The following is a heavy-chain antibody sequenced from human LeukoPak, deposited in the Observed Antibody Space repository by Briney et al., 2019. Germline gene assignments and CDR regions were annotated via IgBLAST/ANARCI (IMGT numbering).Heavy chain of an antibody. Sequence: TGGSLRLSCAPSGFTFSSFDMHRVRQRPDKGLEWVAFIKFDGSQKYYAGSVRGRFTVSRYNSRNMLYLQLDSLRDDDTAVYFCARRLHDSGSYSADYWGQGTLVTVSS. D-gene: IGHD3-10*01. CDR3: ARRLHDSGSYSADY. J-gene: IGHJ4*02. CDR2: IKFDGSQK. V-gene: IGHV3-30*02. CDR1: GFTFSSFD.